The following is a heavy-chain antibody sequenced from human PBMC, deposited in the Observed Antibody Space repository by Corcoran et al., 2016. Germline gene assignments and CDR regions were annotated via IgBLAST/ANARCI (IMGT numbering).Heavy chain of an antibody. D-gene: IGHD3-10*01. Sequence: EVQLVESGGGLVQPGGSLRLSCAASGFTFSSYAMNWVRQAPGKGLEWVSYISGSSSTIYYADSVKGRFTISRDNAKNSLYLQMNSLRAEGTAVYYCARDRKGGAGSPDLDFWGQGTLVTVSS. V-gene: IGHV3-48*04. CDR3: ARDRKGGAGSPDLDF. CDR1: GFTFSSYA. J-gene: IGHJ4*02. CDR2: ISGSSSTI.